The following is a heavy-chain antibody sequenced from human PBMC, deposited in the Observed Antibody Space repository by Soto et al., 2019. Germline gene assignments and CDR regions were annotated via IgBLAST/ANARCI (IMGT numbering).Heavy chain of an antibody. CDR3: ARVSGGRITIFGVVIEDAFDI. J-gene: IGHJ3*02. V-gene: IGHV6-1*01. CDR2: TYYRSKWYN. CDR1: GDSVSSNSAA. Sequence: QVQLQQSGPGLVKPSQTLSLTCAISGDSVSSNSAAWNWIRQSPSRGLEWLGRTYYRSKWYNDYAGSVKSRITINPDTSKNQFSLQLNSVTPEDTAVYYCARVSGGRITIFGVVIEDAFDIWGQGTMVTVSS. D-gene: IGHD3-3*01.